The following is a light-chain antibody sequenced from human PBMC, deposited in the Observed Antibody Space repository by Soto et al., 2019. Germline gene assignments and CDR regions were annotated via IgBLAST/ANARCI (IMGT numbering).Light chain of an antibody. CDR1: SSDVGAYNY. CDR3: SSYAGSSTV. CDR2: EVS. Sequence: QSVLTQPPSASGSPGQSVTISCTGTSSDVGAYNYVSWYQQHPGKAPKLMIYEVSYRPSGVPDRFSGSKSGNTASLTVSGLQAEDEADYYRSSYAGSSTVFGTGTRSPS. V-gene: IGLV2-8*01. J-gene: IGLJ1*01.